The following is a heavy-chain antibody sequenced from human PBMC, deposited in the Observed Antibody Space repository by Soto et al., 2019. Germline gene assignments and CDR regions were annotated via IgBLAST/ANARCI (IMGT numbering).Heavy chain of an antibody. D-gene: IGHD2-15*01. CDR3: AGAAGYCSGGSCYLFDY. V-gene: IGHV1-3*01. J-gene: IGHJ4*02. CDR1: GYTFTSYA. Sequence: QVQLVQSGAEVKKPGASVKVSCKASGYTFTSYAMHWVRQAPGQRLEWMGWINAGNGNTKYSQKFQGRVTITRDTSASTAYMELSSLRSEDTAVYYCAGAAGYCSGGSCYLFDYWGQGTLVTVSS. CDR2: INAGNGNT.